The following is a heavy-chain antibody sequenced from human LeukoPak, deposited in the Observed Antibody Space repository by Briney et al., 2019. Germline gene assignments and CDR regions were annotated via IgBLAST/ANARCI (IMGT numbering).Heavy chain of an antibody. D-gene: IGHD2/OR15-2a*01. CDR1: GFTFSSYA. CDR2: ISGSGGST. J-gene: IGHJ6*03. CDR3: AKFFHYYYYYMVF. Sequence: WGSLRLTCAASGFTFSSYAMSWVRQAPGKGLEWVSAISGSGGSTYYADPVKGRFTISRDNSKTTLYLQMNSLRAQDTAVYYCAKFFHYYYYYMVFWGKGNTVSSSS. V-gene: IGHV3-23*01.